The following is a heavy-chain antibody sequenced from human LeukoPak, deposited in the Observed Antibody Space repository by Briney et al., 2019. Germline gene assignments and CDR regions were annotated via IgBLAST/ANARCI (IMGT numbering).Heavy chain of an antibody. Sequence: SVKVSCKVSGYTLTELSMHWVRQAPGQGLEWMGRIIPILGIANYAQKFQGRVTITADKSTSTAYMELSSLRSEDTAVYYCATFLYYDFWSGYYPYYYGMDVWGQGTTVTVSS. CDR2: IIPILGIA. J-gene: IGHJ6*02. V-gene: IGHV1-69*02. D-gene: IGHD3-3*01. CDR3: ATFLYYDFWSGYYPYYYGMDV. CDR1: GYTLTELS.